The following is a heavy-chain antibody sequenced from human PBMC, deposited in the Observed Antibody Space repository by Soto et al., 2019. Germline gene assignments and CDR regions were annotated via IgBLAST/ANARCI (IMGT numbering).Heavy chain of an antibody. J-gene: IGHJ4*02. Sequence: QVQLVQSGAEVKKPGASVKVACKASGYIFTNYYIHWVRQAPGQGLEWMGIINLSADRTSYAQKFQGRFTVTMDTSTSTVSMELGSLRSEDTAVYYCVRDPSSGYRSFDYWGQGTLVTVSS. CDR2: INLSADRT. CDR1: GYIFTNYY. D-gene: IGHD3-22*01. V-gene: IGHV1-46*03. CDR3: VRDPSSGYRSFDY.